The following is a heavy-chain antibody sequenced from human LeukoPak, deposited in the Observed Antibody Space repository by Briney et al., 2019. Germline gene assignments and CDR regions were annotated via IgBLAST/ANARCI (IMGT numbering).Heavy chain of an antibody. V-gene: IGHV4-61*01. CDR2: IYYSGST. Sequence: SETLSLTCTVSGGSISSSRYYWSWIRQPPGKGLEWIGYIYYSGSTNYNPSLKSRVTISVDTSKNQFSLKLSSVTAADTAVYYCARGGSMYSGYDPRFDYWGQGTLVTVSS. CDR3: ARGGSMYSGYDPRFDY. CDR1: GGSISSSRYY. D-gene: IGHD5-12*01. J-gene: IGHJ4*02.